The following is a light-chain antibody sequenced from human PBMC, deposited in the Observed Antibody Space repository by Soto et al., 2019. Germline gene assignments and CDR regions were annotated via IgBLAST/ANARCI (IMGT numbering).Light chain of an antibody. CDR1: HDISTF. J-gene: IGKJ5*01. Sequence: DIQLTQSPSLLSASIGDRVTITCRASHDISTFLAWYQQKPGKAPKLLIYEASTLQSGVPSRFSGSGSGTEFTLTIRGRLPEDFAAYHCQQLYTLPCTFGQGTRL. V-gene: IGKV1-9*01. CDR3: QQLYTLPCT. CDR2: EAS.